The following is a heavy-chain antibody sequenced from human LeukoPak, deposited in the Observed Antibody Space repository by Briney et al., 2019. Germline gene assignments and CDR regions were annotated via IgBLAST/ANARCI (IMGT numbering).Heavy chain of an antibody. CDR2: INPNSGDT. Sequence: ASVKVSCKASGYTFTGYYMHWVRQAPGQGLEWMGWINPNSGDTNYAQKFQGRVTATRDTSISTAYMELSSLRSDDTAVYYCARVGSSGWYVHPTLDYWGQGTLVTVSS. J-gene: IGHJ4*02. CDR3: ARVGSSGWYVHPTLDY. V-gene: IGHV1-2*02. D-gene: IGHD6-19*01. CDR1: GYTFTGYY.